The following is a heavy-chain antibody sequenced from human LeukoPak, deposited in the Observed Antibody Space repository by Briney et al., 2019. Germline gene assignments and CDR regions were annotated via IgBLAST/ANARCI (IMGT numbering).Heavy chain of an antibody. CDR2: IYPYDSDT. Sequence: GESLNIYRQASGYSFICHWIGWVRPRPGQGLEFMGVIYPYDSDTQYSPSLQGQVTISVDKSTSITYLQWRSLKASDTAMYFCASSISYGSGIHWGQGTLVTVSS. CDR3: ASSISYGSGIH. D-gene: IGHD3-10*01. CDR1: GYSFICHW. V-gene: IGHV5-51*01. J-gene: IGHJ4*02.